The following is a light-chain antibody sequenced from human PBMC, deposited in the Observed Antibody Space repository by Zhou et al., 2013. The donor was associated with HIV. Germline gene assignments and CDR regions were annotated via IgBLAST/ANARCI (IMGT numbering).Light chain of an antibody. V-gene: IGKV3-15*01. J-gene: IGKJ1*01. CDR3: QQYNNWPRT. Sequence: EIVLTQSPGILSLSPGERGTLSCRASQSVSSSNVAWYQQKPGLAPRLLIYDATTRATGIPARFSGSGSETEFTLTISSLQSEDCAVYYCQQYNNWPRTFGQGTKVEIQ. CDR1: QSVSSSN. CDR2: DAT.